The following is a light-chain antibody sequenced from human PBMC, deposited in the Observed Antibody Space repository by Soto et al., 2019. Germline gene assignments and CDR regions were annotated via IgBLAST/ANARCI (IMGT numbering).Light chain of an antibody. J-gene: IGKJ5*01. CDR1: QDIRND. CDR2: TAS. V-gene: IGKV1-6*01. CDR3: QQSDSTPPIT. Sequence: IQMTQSPSSRSSSVGARVTITCLASQDIRNDLGWFQQKPGKAPKLLINTASTLQSGVSSRFSGSGSGTDFTLTISSLQPEDFATYYCQQSDSTPPITFGQGTRLENK.